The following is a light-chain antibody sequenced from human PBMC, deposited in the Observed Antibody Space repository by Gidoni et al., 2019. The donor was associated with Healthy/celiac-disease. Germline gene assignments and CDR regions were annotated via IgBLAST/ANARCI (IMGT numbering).Light chain of an antibody. Sequence: DIQMTQSPSTLSASVGERVTITCRASQSISSWVAWYQQKPGKAPKLLIYDASSLESGVPSRFSGSGSGTEFTLTISSLQPDDFATYYCQQYNSYWYTFGQGTKLEIK. CDR2: DAS. V-gene: IGKV1-5*01. CDR1: QSISSW. CDR3: QQYNSYWYT. J-gene: IGKJ2*01.